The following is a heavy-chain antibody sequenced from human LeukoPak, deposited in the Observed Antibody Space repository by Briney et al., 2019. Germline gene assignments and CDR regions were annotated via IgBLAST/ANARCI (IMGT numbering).Heavy chain of an antibody. CDR2: IYPGDSDT. D-gene: IGHD3-22*01. Sequence: GESLKIPCKGSGYSFTSYWIGWVRQMPGKGLEWMGIIYPGDSDTRYSPSFQGQVTISADKSISAAYLQWSSLKASDTAMYYCARSDYYDNSGYSFRVLDYWGQGTLVTVSS. CDR3: ARSDYYDNSGYSFRVLDY. J-gene: IGHJ4*02. V-gene: IGHV5-51*01. CDR1: GYSFTSYW.